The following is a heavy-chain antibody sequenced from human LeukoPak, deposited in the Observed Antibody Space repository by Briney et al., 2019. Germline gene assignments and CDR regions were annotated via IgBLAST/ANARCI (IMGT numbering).Heavy chain of an antibody. CDR2: ISGSGGST. Sequence: GGSLRLSCAASGFTFSSYGMSWVRQAPGKGLEWVSAISGSGGSTYYADSVKGRFTISRDNAKNSLYLQMNSLRAEDTAVYYCARIAYYTRTDAFDTWGQGTMVTVSS. CDR3: ARIAYYTRTDAFDT. J-gene: IGHJ3*02. V-gene: IGHV3-23*01. CDR1: GFTFSSYG. D-gene: IGHD4/OR15-4a*01.